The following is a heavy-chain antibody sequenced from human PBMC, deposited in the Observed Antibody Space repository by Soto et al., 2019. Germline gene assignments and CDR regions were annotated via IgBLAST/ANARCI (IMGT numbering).Heavy chain of an antibody. CDR2: ISGSGGST. D-gene: IGHD1-26*01. CDR3: AKRSWIRYNWFDP. Sequence: GESLKISCAASGFTFSSYAMSWVRQAPGKGLEWVSAISGSGGSTYYADSVKGRFTISRDNSKNTLYLQMNSLRAEDTAVYYCAKRSWIRYNWFDPWGQGTLVTVSS. J-gene: IGHJ5*02. CDR1: GFTFSSYA. V-gene: IGHV3-23*01.